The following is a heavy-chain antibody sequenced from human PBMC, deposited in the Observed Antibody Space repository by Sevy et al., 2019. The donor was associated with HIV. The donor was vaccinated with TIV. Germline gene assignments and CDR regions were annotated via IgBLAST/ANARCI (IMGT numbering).Heavy chain of an antibody. CDR3: AKDFTGYNGMDV. CDR2: ISSSSSYI. J-gene: IGHJ6*02. D-gene: IGHD3-9*01. CDR1: GFTFSSYS. V-gene: IGHV3-21*01. Sequence: GGSLRLSCAASGFTFSSYSMNWVRQAPGKGLEWVSSISSSSSYIYYADSVKGRFTISRDNAKNSLYLQMVSLRAEDTAVYYCAKDFTGYNGMDVWGQGTMVTVSS.